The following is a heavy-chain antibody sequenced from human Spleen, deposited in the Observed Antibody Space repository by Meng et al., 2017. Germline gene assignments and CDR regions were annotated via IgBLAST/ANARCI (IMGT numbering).Heavy chain of an antibody. J-gene: IGHJ5*02. V-gene: IGHV4-34*01. CDR3: VYFWSGYFT. CDR1: GGSLSGYY. D-gene: IGHD3-3*01. Sequence: VQLQQCGAGLLKPSETLSLTCAVFGGSLSGYYCNWFRQPPGKGLGWIGGSDHFGNTIYNPSLKGRLTISVDTSKNQISLRLTSVIAADTAVYYCVYFWSGYFTSGQGTLVTVSS. CDR2: SDHFGNT.